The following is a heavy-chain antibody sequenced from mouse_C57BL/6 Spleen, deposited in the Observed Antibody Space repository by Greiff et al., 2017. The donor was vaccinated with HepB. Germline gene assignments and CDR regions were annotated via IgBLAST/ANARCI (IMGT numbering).Heavy chain of an antibody. CDR2: ISYDGSN. V-gene: IGHV3-6*01. Sequence: VQLQQSGPGLVKPSQSLSLTCSVTGYSITSGYYWNWIRQFPGNKLEWMGYISYDGSNNYNPSLKNRISITRDTSKNQFFLKLNSVTTEDTATYYCARGAGTNYAMDYWGQGTSVTVSS. CDR1: GYSITSGYY. D-gene: IGHD4-1*01. J-gene: IGHJ4*01. CDR3: ARGAGTNYAMDY.